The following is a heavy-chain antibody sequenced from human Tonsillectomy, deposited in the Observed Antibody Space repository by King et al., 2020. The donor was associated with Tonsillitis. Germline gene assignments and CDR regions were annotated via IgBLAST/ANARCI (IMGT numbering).Heavy chain of an antibody. D-gene: IGHD3-16*01. J-gene: IGHJ3*01. CDR2: INPNSGST. V-gene: IGHV1-2*02. CDR1: GYTFTGFY. Sequence: VQLVESGAEVKKPGASVKVSCRASGYTFTGFYLHWVRQAPGQELEWMGWINPNSGSTNYARKFQDRVTMTRDTSISTAYMHLSSLRSDDTAVYYCRPQFVTFDVGGQGTMVTVSS. CDR3: RPQFVTFDV.